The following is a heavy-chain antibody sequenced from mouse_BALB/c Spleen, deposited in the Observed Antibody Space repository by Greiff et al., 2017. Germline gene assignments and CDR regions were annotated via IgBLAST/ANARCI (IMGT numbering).Heavy chain of an antibody. CDR3: ARDLPRGGYYFDY. CDR2: IWAGGST. D-gene: IGHD5-5*01. J-gene: IGHJ2*01. Sequence: VKLMESGPGLVAPSQSLSITCTVSGFSLTSYGVHWVRQPPGKGLEWLGVIWAGGSTNYNSALMSRLSISKDNSKSQVFLKMNSLQTDDTAMYYCARDLPRGGYYFDYWGQGTTLTVSS. CDR1: GFSLTSYG. V-gene: IGHV2-9*02.